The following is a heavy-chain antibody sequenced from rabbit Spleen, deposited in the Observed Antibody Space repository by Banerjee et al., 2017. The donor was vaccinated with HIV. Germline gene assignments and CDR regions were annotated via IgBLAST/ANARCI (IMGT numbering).Heavy chain of an antibody. J-gene: IGHJ4*01. D-gene: IGHD1-1*01. CDR1: GFSFSSNW. V-gene: IGHV1S45*01. CDR2: IDTNDGDT. CDR3: ARYFVAFIGWSFSL. Sequence: LEESGGGLVKPGGTLTLTCTVSGFSFSSNWICWVRQAPGTGLEWIAFIDTNDGDTVDASWTNGLFTIAKHSSSTVTLQRTSLTAAVLVSDICARYFVAFIGWSFSLWGQGTL.